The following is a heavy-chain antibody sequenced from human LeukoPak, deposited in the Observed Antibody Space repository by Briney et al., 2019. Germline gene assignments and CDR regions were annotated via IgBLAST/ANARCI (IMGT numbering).Heavy chain of an antibody. CDR2: ISYDGSNK. J-gene: IGHJ4*02. D-gene: IGHD3-3*01. V-gene: IGHV3-30*01. CDR1: RFTSSSYA. CDR3: ARAPFGVVNPYYFDY. Sequence: GESLRLSCAAYRFTSSSYAIDWVRQAPGRGLGWGEVISYDGSNKYYADSVRGRFTFSRYNSKNTLYLQMNSLRAEDTAVYYCARAPFGVVNPYYFDYWGQGTLVTVSS.